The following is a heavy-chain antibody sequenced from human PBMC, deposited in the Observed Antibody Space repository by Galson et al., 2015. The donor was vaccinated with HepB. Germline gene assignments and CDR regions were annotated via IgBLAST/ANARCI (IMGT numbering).Heavy chain of an antibody. D-gene: IGHD6-19*01. CDR1: GFTFSSYG. CDR2: ISYDGTKK. Sequence: SLRLSCAASGFTFSSYGLHWVRQAPGKGLEWVALISYDGTKKYYADSVKGRFTISRDNSKNTLYLQMNSLRAEDTAEYYCAKGIAVGGECCYYGMDVWGQGTTVTVSS. CDR3: AKGIAVGGECCYYGMDV. V-gene: IGHV3-30*18. J-gene: IGHJ6*02.